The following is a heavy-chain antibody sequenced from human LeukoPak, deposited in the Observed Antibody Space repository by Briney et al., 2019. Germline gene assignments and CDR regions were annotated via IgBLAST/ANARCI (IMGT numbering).Heavy chain of an antibody. D-gene: IGHD2-8*01. CDR3: ARDYYWRENYFDY. Sequence: ASVKVSCKASGYTFTDYYMHWVRQAPGQGLEWMGWISVYNGNTNYAQKLQGRVTMTTDTSTSTAYMELRSLRSDDTAVYYCARDYYWRENYFDYWGQGTLVTVSS. J-gene: IGHJ4*02. V-gene: IGHV1-18*04. CDR1: GYTFTDYY. CDR2: ISVYNGNT.